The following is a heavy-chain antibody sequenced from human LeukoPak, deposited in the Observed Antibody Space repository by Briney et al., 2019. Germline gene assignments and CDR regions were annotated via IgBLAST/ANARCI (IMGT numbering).Heavy chain of an antibody. Sequence: GGSLRLSCTASGFTFSTYSMNWVRQAPGKGLEWVSSISSTSKYTYYADSVKGRFTISRENAKNSLYLQMNSLRAEDTAVYYCARTKWVTTMTTYFDYWGQGTLVTVSS. CDR2: ISSTSKYT. D-gene: IGHD4-11*01. CDR1: GFTFSTYS. V-gene: IGHV3-21*01. J-gene: IGHJ4*02. CDR3: ARTKWVTTMTTYFDY.